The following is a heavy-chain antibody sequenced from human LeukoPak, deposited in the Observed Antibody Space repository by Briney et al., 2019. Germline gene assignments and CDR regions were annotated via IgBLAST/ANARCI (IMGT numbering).Heavy chain of an antibody. CDR1: GFTFSSYS. J-gene: IGHJ6*03. V-gene: IGHV3-21*01. CDR2: ISSSSSYI. D-gene: IGHD2-15*01. CDR3: ARASWSFVSVVGDTYMDV. Sequence: GGSLRLSCAASGFTFSSYSMNWVRQAPGKGLEWVSSISSSSSYIYYADSVKGRFTISRDNAKNSLYLQMNSLRAEDTAVYYCARASWSFVSVVGDTYMDVWGKGTTVTVSS.